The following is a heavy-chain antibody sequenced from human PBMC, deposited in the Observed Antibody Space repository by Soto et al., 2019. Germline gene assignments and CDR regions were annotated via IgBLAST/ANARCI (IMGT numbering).Heavy chain of an antibody. D-gene: IGHD3-10*02. CDR3: ARVFVAGRWDGVNWFDP. Sequence: QVQLQESGPGLVKPSQTLSLTCTVSGGSISSGGYYWSWIRQHPGQGLEWIGYIYYSGSTYYNPSLKSRVTISVDTSKNQFSLKLSSVTAADTAVYYCARVFVAGRWDGVNWFDPLGQGTLVTVSS. CDR1: GGSISSGGYY. V-gene: IGHV4-31*03. J-gene: IGHJ5*02. CDR2: IYYSGST.